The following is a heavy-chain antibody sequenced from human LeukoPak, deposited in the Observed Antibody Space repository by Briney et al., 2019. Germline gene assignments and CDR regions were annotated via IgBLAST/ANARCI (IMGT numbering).Heavy chain of an antibody. CDR2: TYYRAKRYN. Sequence: SQTVSLTCAISGDSVSSNSAAWNWIRQSPSRGLEWLERTYYRAKRYNDYAVSVKSRITLNPDTSKNQFSLQLNSVTPEDTAVYYCARAWIVATIYDYWGQGTLVTVSS. J-gene: IGHJ4*02. CDR3: ARAWIVATIYDY. V-gene: IGHV6-1*01. D-gene: IGHD5-12*01. CDR1: GDSVSSNSAA.